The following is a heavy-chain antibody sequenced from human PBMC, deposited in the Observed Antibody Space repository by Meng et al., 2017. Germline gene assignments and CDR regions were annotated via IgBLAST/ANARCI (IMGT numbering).Heavy chain of an antibody. D-gene: IGHD5-24*01. CDR1: GGTFSSYA. V-gene: IGHV1-69*01. CDR3: ARVLRDGYNLGY. CDR2: IIPIFGTA. Sequence: LVHSGTEVKKPGASGMVSCKASGGTFSSYAISWVRQAPGQGLEWMGGIIPIFGTANYAQKFQGRVTITADESTSTAYMELSSLRSEDTAVYYCARVLRDGYNLGYWGQGTLVTVSS. J-gene: IGHJ4*02.